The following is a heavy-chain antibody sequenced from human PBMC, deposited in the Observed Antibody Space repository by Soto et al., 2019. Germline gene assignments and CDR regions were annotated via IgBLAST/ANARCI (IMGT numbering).Heavy chain of an antibody. CDR3: AKGYCSSTSCYYPFDP. D-gene: IGHD2-2*01. J-gene: IGHJ5*02. Sequence: LRLSCAASGFTFSSYGMHWVRQAPGKGLEWVAVISYDGSNKYYADSVKGRFTISRDNSKNTLYLQMNSLRAEDTAVYYCAKGYCSSTSCYYPFDPWGQGTLVTVSS. V-gene: IGHV3-30*18. CDR1: GFTFSSYG. CDR2: ISYDGSNK.